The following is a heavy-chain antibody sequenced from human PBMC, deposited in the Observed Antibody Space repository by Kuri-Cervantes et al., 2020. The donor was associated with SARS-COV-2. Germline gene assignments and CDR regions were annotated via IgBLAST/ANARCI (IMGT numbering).Heavy chain of an antibody. CDR3: ARSAAAFYGMDV. Sequence: SETLSLTCSVSGDSISPYYWTWIRQPPGKGLEWIGHIYYSGSVNYNPSLMSRLTISVDKSKNQVSLKLTSVIAADTAVYYCARSAAAFYGMDVWGQGTTVTVSS. CDR2: IYYSGSV. J-gene: IGHJ6*02. V-gene: IGHV4-59*01. CDR1: GDSISPYY. D-gene: IGHD2-2*01.